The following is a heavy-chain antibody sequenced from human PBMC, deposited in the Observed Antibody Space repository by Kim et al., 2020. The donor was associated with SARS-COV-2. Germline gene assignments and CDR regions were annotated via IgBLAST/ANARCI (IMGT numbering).Heavy chain of an antibody. V-gene: IGHV3-23*01. Sequence: GGSLRLSCAASGFTFSNYAMTWVRQAPGKGLAWVSSISSGSVTSYYADSVKGRSTISRDNSENTVYLQMTSLRAEDTAIYYFAKTRGSYGASYFDGWGQG. CDR3: AKTRGSYGASYFDG. D-gene: IGHD4-17*01. J-gene: IGHJ4*02. CDR1: GFTFSNYA. CDR2: ISSGSVTS.